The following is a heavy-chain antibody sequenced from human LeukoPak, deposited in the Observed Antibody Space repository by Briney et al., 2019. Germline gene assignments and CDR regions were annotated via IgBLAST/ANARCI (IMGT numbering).Heavy chain of an antibody. V-gene: IGHV3-23*01. CDR3: SKWGDYDVLTGYYDSDF. CDR2: ILGSGRSA. Sequence: GGSLRLSCAASGFTFNSYAMSWVRQAPGKGLEWVSAILGSGRSAYYADSVKGRFTISRDNSKNSLFLQMNSLRVEDTALYYCSKWGDYDVLTGYYDSDFWGQGTLVTVSA. D-gene: IGHD3-9*01. CDR1: GFTFNSYA. J-gene: IGHJ4*02.